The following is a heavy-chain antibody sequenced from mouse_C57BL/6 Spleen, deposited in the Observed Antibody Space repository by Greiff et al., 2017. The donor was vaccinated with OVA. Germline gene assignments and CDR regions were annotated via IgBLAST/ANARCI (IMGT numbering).Heavy chain of an antibody. Sequence: EVKLQESGPELVKPGASVKIPCKASGYTFTDYNMDWVKQSHGKSLEWIGDINPNNGGTIYNQKFKGKATLTVDKSSSTAYMELRSLTSEDTAVYYCARYYDYDDGVMDYWGQGTSVTVSS. J-gene: IGHJ4*01. D-gene: IGHD2-4*01. CDR3: ARYYDYDDGVMDY. V-gene: IGHV1-18*01. CDR1: GYTFTDYN. CDR2: INPNNGGT.